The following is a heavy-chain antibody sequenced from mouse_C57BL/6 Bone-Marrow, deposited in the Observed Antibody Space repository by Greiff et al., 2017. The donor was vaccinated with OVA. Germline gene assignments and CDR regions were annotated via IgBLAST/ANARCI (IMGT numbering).Heavy chain of an antibody. CDR2: IDPETGGT. J-gene: IGHJ2*01. D-gene: IGHD4-1*02. Sequence: VHLVESGAELVRPGASVTLSCKASGYTFTDYEMHWVKQTPVHGLEWIGAIDPETGGTAYNQKFKGKAILTADKSSSTAYMELRSLTSEDSAVYYCTRGIQLGFDYWGQGTTLTVSS. CDR3: TRGIQLGFDY. CDR1: GYTFTDYE. V-gene: IGHV1-15*01.